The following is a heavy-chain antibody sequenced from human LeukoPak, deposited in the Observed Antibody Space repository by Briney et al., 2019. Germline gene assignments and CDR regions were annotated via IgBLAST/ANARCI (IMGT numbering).Heavy chain of an antibody. CDR1: GGSISSGGYS. J-gene: IGHJ4*02. CDR3: ARGRGITMVRGGYYFDY. Sequence: SETLSLTCAVSGGSISSGGYSWRWLRQPPGKGLEWIGYIYHSGSTYYNPSLKSRVTISVDRSKNQFSLKLSSVTAADTAVYYCARGRGITMVRGGYYFDYWGQGTLVTVSS. V-gene: IGHV4-30-2*01. CDR2: IYHSGST. D-gene: IGHD3-10*01.